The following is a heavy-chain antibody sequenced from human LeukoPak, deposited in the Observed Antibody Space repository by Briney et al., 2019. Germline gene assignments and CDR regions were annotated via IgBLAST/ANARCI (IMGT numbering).Heavy chain of an antibody. CDR3: ARDPGHDTSNYGGLDF. Sequence: SVKVSCKASGGTFSSYAISWVRQAPGQGLEWMGGIIPIFGTANYAQKFQGRVTITADKSTSTAYMELSSLRSEDTAVYYCARDPGHDTSNYGGLDFWGQGTLVTVSS. CDR2: IIPIFGTA. CDR1: GGTFSSYA. V-gene: IGHV1-69*06. D-gene: IGHD4-11*01. J-gene: IGHJ4*02.